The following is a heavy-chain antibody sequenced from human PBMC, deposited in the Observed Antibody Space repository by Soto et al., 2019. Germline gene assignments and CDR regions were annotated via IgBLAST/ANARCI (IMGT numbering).Heavy chain of an antibody. J-gene: IGHJ4*02. V-gene: IGHV3-33*01. CDR1: GFTFSSNG. D-gene: IGHD3-16*01. Sequence: QVQLVESGGGVVQPGRSLRLSCAASGFTFSSNGMHWVRQAPGKGLEWVAVLWSDGSEKYYADSVKGRFSISRDNSKNTLYLHMDSLSAADAAVYYCARDLGRFNFGPAYFVYWGQGTLVTVSS. CDR2: LWSDGSEK. CDR3: ARDLGRFNFGPAYFVY.